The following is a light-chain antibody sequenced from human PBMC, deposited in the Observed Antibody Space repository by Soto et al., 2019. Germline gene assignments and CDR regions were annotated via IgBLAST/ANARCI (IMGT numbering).Light chain of an antibody. CDR2: DAS. Sequence: DIQMTQSPSTLSASVGDRVTITCRASPSINSWLAWYQQKPGKAPKLLIYDASTLETGVPSRFSGSDSGPEFTLTISSLQPEDFATYYCQQYNFSWTFGQGTKVEVK. J-gene: IGKJ1*01. V-gene: IGKV1-5*01. CDR3: QQYNFSWT. CDR1: PSINSW.